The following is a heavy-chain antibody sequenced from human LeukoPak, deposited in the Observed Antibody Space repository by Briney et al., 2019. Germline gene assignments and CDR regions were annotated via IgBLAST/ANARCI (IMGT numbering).Heavy chain of an antibody. CDR1: GFTFSSYS. V-gene: IGHV3-21*06. D-gene: IGHD3-16*01. CDR3: SRNPLISGYYYYYMDV. Sequence: GGSLRLSCAASGFTFSSYSMNWVRQAPGKVLEWVSSISSGGGYTYYADSVKGRFTISRDNAKNSLYLQMNSLRAEYTAVYYCSRNPLISGYYYYYMDVCGKGTTVTVSS. CDR2: ISSGGGYT. J-gene: IGHJ6*03.